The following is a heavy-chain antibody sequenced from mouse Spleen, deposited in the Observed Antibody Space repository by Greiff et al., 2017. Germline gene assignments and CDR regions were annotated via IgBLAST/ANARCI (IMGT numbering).Heavy chain of an antibody. D-gene: IGHD4-1*02. CDR1: GFTFTDYY. Sequence: EVHLVESGGGLVQPGGSLSLSCAASGFTFTDYYMSWVRQPPGKALEWLGFIRNKANGYTTEYSASVKGRFTISRDNSQSILYLQMNALRAEDSATYYCARQLGYYFDYWGQGTTLTVSS. V-gene: IGHV7-3*01. CDR2: IRNKANGYTT. CDR3: ARQLGYYFDY. J-gene: IGHJ2*01.